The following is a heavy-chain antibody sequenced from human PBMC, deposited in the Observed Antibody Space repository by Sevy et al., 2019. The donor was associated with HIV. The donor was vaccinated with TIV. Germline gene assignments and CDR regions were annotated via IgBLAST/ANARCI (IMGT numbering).Heavy chain of an antibody. CDR2: FSSSSSYI. CDR1: GFTFSSYS. CDR3: ARDRYSGSYYERAFDI. Sequence: GGSLGLSCAASGFTFSSYSMNWFRQAPGRGLKGVSSFSSSSSYIYYADSVKGRFTISRDNAKNSLYLQMNSLRAEDTAEYYCARDRYSGSYYERAFDIWGQGTMVTVSS. J-gene: IGHJ3*02. D-gene: IGHD1-26*01. V-gene: IGHV3-21*01.